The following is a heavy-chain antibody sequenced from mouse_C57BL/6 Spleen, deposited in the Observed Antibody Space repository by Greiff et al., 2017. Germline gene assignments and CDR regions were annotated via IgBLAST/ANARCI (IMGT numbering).Heavy chain of an antibody. V-gene: IGHV1-80*01. CDR3: ARSGYYGSSFYYAMDY. J-gene: IGHJ4*01. CDR1: GYAFSSYW. Sequence: QVQLQQSGAELVKPGASVKISCKASGYAFSSYWMNWVKQRPGKGLEWIGQIYPGDGDTNYNGKFKGKATLTADKSSSTAYMQLSSLTSEDSAVYFCARSGYYGSSFYYAMDYWGQGTSVTVSS. D-gene: IGHD1-1*01. CDR2: IYPGDGDT.